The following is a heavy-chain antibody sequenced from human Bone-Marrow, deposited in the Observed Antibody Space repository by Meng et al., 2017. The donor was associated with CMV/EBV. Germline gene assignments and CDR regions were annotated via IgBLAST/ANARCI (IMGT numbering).Heavy chain of an antibody. CDR1: GFTVSGNY. V-gene: IGHV3-66*01. CDR3: ARDPDSNGWSAFDY. D-gene: IGHD6-19*01. J-gene: IGHJ4*02. CDR2: IYSGGST. Sequence: CAASGFTVSGNYMSWVRQAPGKGLEWVSVIYSGGSTYYADSVKGRFTISRDNAKNTLYLQMNSLRAEDTAVYYCARDPDSNGWSAFDYWGQGILVTVSS.